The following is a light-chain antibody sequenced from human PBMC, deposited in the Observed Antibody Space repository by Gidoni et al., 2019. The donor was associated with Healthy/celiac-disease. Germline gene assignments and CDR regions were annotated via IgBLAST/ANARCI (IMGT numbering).Light chain of an antibody. CDR3: MQGTNWPPIT. J-gene: IGKJ5*01. V-gene: IGKV2-30*02. CDR2: KVS. CDR1: QSLVHSDGNTY. Sequence: DVVMTQPPLSLPVTLGQPDSISCRSSQSLVHSDGNTYLNWFHQRPGQSPRRLIYKVSNRDSGVPDRLSGSGSGTDFILKISRLEAEDVGVYYCMQGTNWPPITFGQGTRLEIK.